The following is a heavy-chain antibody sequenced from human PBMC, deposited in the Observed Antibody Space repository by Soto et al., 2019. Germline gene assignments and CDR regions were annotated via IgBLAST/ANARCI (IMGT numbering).Heavy chain of an antibody. J-gene: IGHJ4*02. V-gene: IGHV3-30-3*01. CDR1: GFTFSTYA. D-gene: IGHD2-2*01. CDR3: ARGGGRYDNTSYHF. CDR2: ISYDGTNK. Sequence: QVQLVESGEAVVQPGRSLRLSCAASGFTFSTYAIHWVRQAPGKGLEWVSRISYDGTNKDYADSVRDRFSIYRDNSKNMVYFQMNSLRAEDTAVYYCARGGGRYDNTSYHFWGQGTLVTVSS.